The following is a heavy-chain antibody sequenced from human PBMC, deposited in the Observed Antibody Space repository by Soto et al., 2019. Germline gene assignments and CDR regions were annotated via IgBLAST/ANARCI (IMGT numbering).Heavy chain of an antibody. CDR1: GYTFSDYY. V-gene: IGHV1-2*02. J-gene: IGHJ6*02. CDR3: ARDIKVHGPVNYGMDV. Sequence: GASVKVSCKASGYTFSDYYIHWVRQAPGQGLERMGWINPNTGGSNYAEKFKGRVTMTRDTSIFTTHMRLNRLTSDDTAVYYCARDIKVHGPVNYGMDVWGQGTKVTVYS. D-gene: IGHD3-10*01. CDR2: INPNTGGS.